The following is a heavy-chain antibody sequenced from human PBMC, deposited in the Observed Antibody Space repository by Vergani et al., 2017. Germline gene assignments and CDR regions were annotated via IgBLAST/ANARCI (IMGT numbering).Heavy chain of an antibody. Sequence: QVQLVQSGAEVKKPAASVQVSCKASAYTFTSYYMHWVRQAPRQGLGWMGIINPSGGSPSYAQKFQGRVTMTRDPSTSTVYMELSSLRSEDTAVYYCARKDSGQYAFDIWGQGTMVTVAS. J-gene: IGHJ3*02. CDR2: INPSGGSP. D-gene: IGHD5-12*01. V-gene: IGHV1-46*01. CDR3: ARKDSGQYAFDI. CDR1: AYTFTSYY.